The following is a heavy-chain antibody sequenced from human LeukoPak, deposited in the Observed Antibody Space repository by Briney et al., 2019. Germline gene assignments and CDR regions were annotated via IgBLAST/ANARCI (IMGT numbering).Heavy chain of an antibody. J-gene: IGHJ4*02. CDR3: ARHVTGYDPFDW. V-gene: IGHV4-59*08. CDR2: IYYSGTT. Sequence: SETLSLTCSVSGGSISSYYWSWIRQPPGKGLEWIGYIYYSGTTNYNPSLKSRVTISVDTSKKQFSLKVSSVTAADTAVYYCARHVTGYDPFDWWGQETMV. CDR1: GGSISSYY. D-gene: IGHD5-12*01.